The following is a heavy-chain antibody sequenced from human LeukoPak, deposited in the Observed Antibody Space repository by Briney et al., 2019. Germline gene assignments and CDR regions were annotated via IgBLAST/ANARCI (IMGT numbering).Heavy chain of an antibody. J-gene: IGHJ4*02. CDR3: AREHVSYGDYGY. CDR1: GFSFSGYW. CDR2: INADGTIA. D-gene: IGHD4-17*01. V-gene: IGHV3-74*01. Sequence: PGGSLRLSCAASGFSFSGYWMHWVRQAPGKGLVWVSRINADGTIATYADSVEGRFTISRDNAKNTLYLQMNSLRAEDTAVYYCAREHVSYGDYGYWGQGTLVTVSS.